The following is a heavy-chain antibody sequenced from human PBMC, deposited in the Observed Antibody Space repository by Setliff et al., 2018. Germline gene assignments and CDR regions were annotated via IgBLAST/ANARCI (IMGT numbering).Heavy chain of an antibody. CDR1: GGASRSYG. Sequence: SVKVSCKASGGASRSYGISWVRQAPGQGLEWMGGTIPSFGSTNYAQKFQDRVTIITDESTSTAYMELSSLRTEDTAVYYCAREGVDTRSSTDYRYYMDVWGKGTTVTVSS. V-gene: IGHV1-69*05. CDR3: AREGVDTRSSTDYRYYMDV. CDR2: TIPSFGST. J-gene: IGHJ6*03. D-gene: IGHD5-18*01.